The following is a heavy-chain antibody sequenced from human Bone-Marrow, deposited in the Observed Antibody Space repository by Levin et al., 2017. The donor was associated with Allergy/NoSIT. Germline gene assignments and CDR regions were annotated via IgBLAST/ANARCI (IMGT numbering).Heavy chain of an antibody. Sequence: PGGSLRLSCAASGFTFSDYYMSWIRQAPGKGLEWVSYISSSSSYTNYADSVKGRFTISRDNAKNSLYLQMNSLRAEDTAVYYCARHHHILYWWCMLCHYYMDVWGKGTTVTVSS. CDR1: GFTFSDYY. V-gene: IGHV3-11*06. D-gene: IGHD2-8*02. J-gene: IGHJ6*03. CDR2: ISSSSSYT. CDR3: ARHHHILYWWCMLCHYYMDV.